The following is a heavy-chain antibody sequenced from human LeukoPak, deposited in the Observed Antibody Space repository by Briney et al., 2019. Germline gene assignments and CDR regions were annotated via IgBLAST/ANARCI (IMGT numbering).Heavy chain of an antibody. V-gene: IGHV1-24*01. Sequence: ASVKVSCKVSGYTLTELSMHWVRQAPGKGLEWMGGFYPEDGETIYGQKFQGRVTMTEDTSTDTAYMELSSLRSEDTAVYYCATWGNPNSSGWYGDAFDIWGQGTMVTVSS. CDR1: GYTLTELS. CDR3: ATWGNPNSSGWYGDAFDI. CDR2: FYPEDGET. J-gene: IGHJ3*02. D-gene: IGHD6-19*01.